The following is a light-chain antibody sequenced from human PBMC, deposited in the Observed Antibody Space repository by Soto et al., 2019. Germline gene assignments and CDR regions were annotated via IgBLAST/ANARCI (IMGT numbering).Light chain of an antibody. V-gene: IGKV1-6*01. CDR1: QGIRNA. CDR2: AAS. CDR3: LQYYNYSRR. J-gene: IGKJ1*01. Sequence: AIQMTQSPSSLSASVGDRVTITCRARQGIRNALGWYQQNPGKAPKLLIYAASSLQSGVPSRFRGSRSGTDLTLTSSSVQPEDFATYYCLQYYNYSRRCGRGTKVEIK.